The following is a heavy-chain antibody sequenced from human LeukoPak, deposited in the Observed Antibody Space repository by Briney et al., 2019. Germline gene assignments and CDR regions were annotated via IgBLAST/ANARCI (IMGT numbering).Heavy chain of an antibody. J-gene: IGHJ4*02. D-gene: IGHD2-21*01. Sequence: PSETLSLTCTVSIGSISSSDYSWGWIRQPPGKGLEWIGNILCSGTTYYNPSLRSRVTISVDTSKNQFSLKLTSVTAVDTALYYCARLDSNGPSDYWGQGTLVTVSS. CDR3: ARLDSNGPSDY. CDR1: IGSISSSDYS. CDR2: ILCSGTT. V-gene: IGHV4-39*01.